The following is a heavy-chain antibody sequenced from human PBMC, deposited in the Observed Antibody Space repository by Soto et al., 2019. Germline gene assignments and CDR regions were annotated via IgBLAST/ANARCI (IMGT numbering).Heavy chain of an antibody. J-gene: IGHJ5*01. D-gene: IGHD1-1*01. Sequence: PGESLKISCQGSTDSLINYWIHWVRQKPGKGLEWVGRIDPSGSHTTYSPSFQGLVTFSFDKSISAAYLQWNSLKASDTAMYFCARSLPANWKGRLDPWGQGTLVTVSS. V-gene: IGHV5-10-1*01. CDR1: TDSLINYW. CDR2: IDPSGSHT. CDR3: ARSLPANWKGRLDP.